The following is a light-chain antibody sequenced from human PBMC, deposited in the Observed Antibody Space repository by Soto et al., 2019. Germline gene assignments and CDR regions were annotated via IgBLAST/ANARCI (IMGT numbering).Light chain of an antibody. CDR2: GAS. J-gene: IGKJ3*01. CDR3: QQYNIWPPLFT. V-gene: IGKV3-15*01. Sequence: EIVMTQSPATLSVSPGERATLSCRASQSVSSSLVWYQQKPGQAPRLLIYGASTRATGIPARFSGSGSGTDFTLTISSLQSEDFGVYYCQQYNIWPPLFTFGPGTKVDIK. CDR1: QSVSSS.